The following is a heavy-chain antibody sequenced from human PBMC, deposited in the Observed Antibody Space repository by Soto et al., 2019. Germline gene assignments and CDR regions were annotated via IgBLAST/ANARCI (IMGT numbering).Heavy chain of an antibody. D-gene: IGHD2-2*03. Sequence: EVQVVESGGGLVQPGGSHRLSCAATGFTFSDFAMSWVRQAPGKGLEWVSRIYGGGNGPHYADSVKGRVTISRDNSKNTLYLQMNSLRAEDTAVYYCAKMEGMDPWAYSFDYWGQGTLVTVSS. CDR2: IYGGGNGP. CDR3: AKMEGMDPWAYSFDY. V-gene: IGHV3-23*04. J-gene: IGHJ4*02. CDR1: GFTFSDFA.